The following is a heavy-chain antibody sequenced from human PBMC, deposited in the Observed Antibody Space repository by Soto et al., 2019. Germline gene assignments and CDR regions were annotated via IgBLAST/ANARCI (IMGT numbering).Heavy chain of an antibody. J-gene: IGHJ4*02. V-gene: IGHV2-5*02. Sequence: QITLKESGPTLVKPTQTLTLPCTFSGFSLTTSGVGVGWIRQPPGKALEWLALIYWAVDKRYSPSLKSRPTITKNTTKTQVVHTMTNIDPADTATDYCAHSLAASNYADYEPSTSFDYWGQGTLVTVSS. CDR1: GFSLTTSGVG. D-gene: IGHD4-17*01. CDR2: IYWAVDK. CDR3: AHSLAASNYADYEPSTSFDY.